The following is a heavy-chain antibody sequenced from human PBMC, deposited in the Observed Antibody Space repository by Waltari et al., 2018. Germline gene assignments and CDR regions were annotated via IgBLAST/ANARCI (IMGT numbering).Heavy chain of an antibody. CDR2: VNGDRT. D-gene: IGHD6-19*01. Sequence: EVQVLESGGGLVQPGGSLRLPCAASGFPLSNHGRSWVRKAPGKGLEWVSAVNGDRTYYAGSVKGRFTISRDNSQNTVYLQLSSLRADDTAVYYCAKETGGRGWYTVDYWGQGTLVTVSS. J-gene: IGHJ4*02. CDR1: GFPLSNHG. V-gene: IGHV3-23*01. CDR3: AKETGGRGWYTVDY.